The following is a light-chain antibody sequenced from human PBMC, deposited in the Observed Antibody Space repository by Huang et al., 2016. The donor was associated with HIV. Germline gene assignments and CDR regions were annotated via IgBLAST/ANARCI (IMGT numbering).Light chain of an antibody. J-gene: IGKJ2*01. Sequence: IQMTQSPSSLSASVGDRITITCRASQSIAIYLNWYQQKPGEAPELLIYTASNLQSGVASRFSGGCSGTDVTLTISSLQPEDFVTYFCQQSYNTPYTFGQGTKLEIK. V-gene: IGKV1-39*01. CDR2: TAS. CDR1: QSIAIY. CDR3: QQSYNTPYT.